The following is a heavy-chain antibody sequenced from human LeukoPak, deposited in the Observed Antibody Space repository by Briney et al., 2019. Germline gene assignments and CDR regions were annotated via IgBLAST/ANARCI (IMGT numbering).Heavy chain of an antibody. CDR2: IYYSGST. J-gene: IGHJ3*02. Sequence: SETLSLTCTVSGGSISSGDYYWSWIRQPPGKGLEWIGYIYYSGSTYYNPSLKSRVTISVDTSKNQFSLKLSSVTAADTAVYYCARVLRITIFGVVTYDAFDIWGQGTMATVSS. V-gene: IGHV4-30-4*08. CDR3: ARVLRITIFGVVTYDAFDI. CDR1: GGSISSGDYY. D-gene: IGHD3-3*01.